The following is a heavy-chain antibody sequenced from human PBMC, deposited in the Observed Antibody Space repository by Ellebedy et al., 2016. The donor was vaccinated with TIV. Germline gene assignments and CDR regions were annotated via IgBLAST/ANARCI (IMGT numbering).Heavy chain of an antibody. D-gene: IGHD1-26*01. CDR2: FSYDGSAQ. CDR1: GFTFIEYA. J-gene: IGHJ4*02. CDR3: AREIRGYYAAF. V-gene: IGHV3-30*04. Sequence: PGGSLRLSCAASGFTFIEYAMHWVRQAPGKGLECVALFSYDGSAQYYTDSVKGRFTISRDSSDNTLYLQMNSLKPDDTAVYYCAREIRGYYAAFWGQGTLVTVSS.